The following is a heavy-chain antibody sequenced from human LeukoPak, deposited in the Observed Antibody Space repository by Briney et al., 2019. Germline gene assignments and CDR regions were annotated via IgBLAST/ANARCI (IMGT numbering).Heavy chain of an antibody. CDR3: AKEPAYSSGCLDY. D-gene: IGHD6-19*01. Sequence: PGGSLRLSCAASRFTFSSDGMHWVRQAPGKGLEWVAFISYDENNKYYADSVKGQVTISRDNSKNPLYLQMNSLRAEDTAVYYCAKEPAYSSGCLDYWGQGTLVSVSS. V-gene: IGHV3-30*18. CDR2: ISYDENNK. CDR1: RFTFSSDG. J-gene: IGHJ4*02.